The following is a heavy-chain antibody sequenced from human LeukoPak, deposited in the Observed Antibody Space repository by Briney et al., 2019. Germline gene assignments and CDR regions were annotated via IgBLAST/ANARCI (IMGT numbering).Heavy chain of an antibody. V-gene: IGHV4-34*01. J-gene: IGHJ5*02. Sequence: SETLSLTCAVYGVSFSGYYWSWIRQPPGKGLEWIGEINHSGSTNYNPSLKSRVTISVDTSKNQFSLKLSSVTAADTAVYYCARKTAAGTVWFDPWSQGTLVTVSS. CDR3: ARKTAAGTVWFDP. CDR1: GVSFSGYY. CDR2: INHSGST. D-gene: IGHD6-13*01.